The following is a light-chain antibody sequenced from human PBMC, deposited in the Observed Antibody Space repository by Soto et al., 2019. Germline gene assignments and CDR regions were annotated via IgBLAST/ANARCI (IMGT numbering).Light chain of an antibody. J-gene: IGKJ1*01. CDR2: AAS. Sequence: AIRITQSPSSLSASTGDRVTITCRASPGISSYLAWYQQKPGKAPKLLIYAASTLQSGVPSRFSGSGSGTDFTLTISCLQSEDFATDYCQQYYSYPQTFGQGTKVDI. CDR1: PGISSY. CDR3: QQYYSYPQT. V-gene: IGKV1-8*01.